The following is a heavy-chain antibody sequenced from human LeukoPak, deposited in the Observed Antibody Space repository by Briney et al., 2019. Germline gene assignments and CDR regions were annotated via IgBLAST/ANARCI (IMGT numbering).Heavy chain of an antibody. CDR3: ARERNEYYYDSSGYYSDAFDI. J-gene: IGHJ3*02. Sequence: ASVKVSCKASGYTFTGYYMHWVRQAPGQGLEWMGWINPNSGGTNYVQKFQGRVTMTRDTSISTAYMELSRLRSDDTAVYYCARERNEYYYDSSGYYSDAFDIWGQGTMVTVSS. CDR2: INPNSGGT. CDR1: GYTFTGYY. V-gene: IGHV1-2*02. D-gene: IGHD3-22*01.